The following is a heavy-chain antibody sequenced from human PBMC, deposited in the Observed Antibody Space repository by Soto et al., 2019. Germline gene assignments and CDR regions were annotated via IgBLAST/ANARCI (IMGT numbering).Heavy chain of an antibody. CDR2: ISQSGNT. CDR1: SGSFSGYY. CDR3: ARAPKVSGSSQTRPDF. Sequence: SETLSLTCSIYSGSFSGYYWSWIRQPPGKGLEWIGEISQSGNTNYSPSLKSRVSISIDTSKKQFSLNLASVSAADTAVYYCARAPKVSGSSQTRPDFWGQGTPVTVSS. V-gene: IGHV4-34*01. D-gene: IGHD6-6*01. J-gene: IGHJ4*02.